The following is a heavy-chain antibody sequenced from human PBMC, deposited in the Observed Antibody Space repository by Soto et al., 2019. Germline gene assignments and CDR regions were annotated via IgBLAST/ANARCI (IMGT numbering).Heavy chain of an antibody. CDR3: ARSRLAARLSWFDP. CDR1: GGSISSGGYY. J-gene: IGHJ5*02. V-gene: IGHV4-31*03. CDR2: IYYSGST. Sequence: SETLSLTCTVSGGSISSGGYYWSWIRQHPGKGLEWIGYIYYSGSTYYNPSLKSRVTISVDTSKNQFSLKLSSVTAADTAVYYCARSRLAARLSWFDPWGQGTLVTVSS. D-gene: IGHD6-6*01.